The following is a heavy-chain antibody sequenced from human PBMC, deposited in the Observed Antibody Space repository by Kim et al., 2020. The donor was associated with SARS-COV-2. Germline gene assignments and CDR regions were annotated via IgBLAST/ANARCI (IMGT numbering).Heavy chain of an antibody. D-gene: IGHD4-17*01. J-gene: IGHJ4*01. CDR1: GFSVGDIF. V-gene: IGHV3-66*01. CDR3: ASGNLWHDYGDHSLDF. Sequence: GGSLRLSCAASGFSVGDIFMSWVRQAPGKGLEWVSVLYSSGTPFFADSVKGRFSISRDSSKNTLDLQMYNLRAEDTALYYCASGNLWHDYGDHSLDFWG. CDR2: LYSSGTP.